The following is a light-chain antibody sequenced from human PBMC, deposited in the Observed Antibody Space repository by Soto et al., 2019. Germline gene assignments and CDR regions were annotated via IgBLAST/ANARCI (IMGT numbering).Light chain of an antibody. J-gene: IGKJ4*01. CDR3: QQRSNWPPS. V-gene: IGKV3-11*01. CDR1: QSVSSY. Sequence: EIVLTQSPATLSLSPGERATLSCRASQSVSSYLAWYQQKLGQAPRLLIYDAYNRATGIPARFSGSGSGTDFTLTINSLEPEDFAVYYCQQRSNWPPSFGGGTKVQIK. CDR2: DAY.